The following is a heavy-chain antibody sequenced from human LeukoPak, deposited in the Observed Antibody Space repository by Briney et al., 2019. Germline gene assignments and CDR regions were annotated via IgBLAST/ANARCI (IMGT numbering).Heavy chain of an antibody. Sequence: GGSLRLSCAASGFTFSSYSMNWVRQAPGKGLEWVSSISSSSSYIYYADSVKGRFTISRDNAKNSLYLQMNSLRAEDTAVYYGARDGMMGYYYDSSGYYHAGYFQHWGQGTLVTVSP. J-gene: IGHJ1*01. CDR1: GFTFSSYS. CDR3: ARDGMMGYYYDSSGYYHAGYFQH. CDR2: ISSSSSYI. D-gene: IGHD3-22*01. V-gene: IGHV3-21*01.